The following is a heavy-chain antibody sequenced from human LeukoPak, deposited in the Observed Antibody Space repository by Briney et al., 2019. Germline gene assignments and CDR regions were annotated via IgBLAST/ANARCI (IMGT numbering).Heavy chain of an antibody. CDR2: ISSSSSYI. Sequence: GGSLRLSCAASGFTFGSYSMNWVRQAPGKGLEWVSSISSSSSYIYYADSVKGRSTISRDNAKNSLYLQMNSLRAEDTAVYYCARDSVVVTATTYYYYYYMDVWGKGTTVTVSS. CDR1: GFTFGSYS. D-gene: IGHD2-21*02. J-gene: IGHJ6*03. V-gene: IGHV3-21*01. CDR3: ARDSVVVTATTYYYYYYMDV.